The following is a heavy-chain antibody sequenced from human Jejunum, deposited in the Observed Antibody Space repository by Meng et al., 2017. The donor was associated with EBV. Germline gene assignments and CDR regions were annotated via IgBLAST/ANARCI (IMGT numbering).Heavy chain of an antibody. V-gene: IGHV3-15*01. CDR3: TSGYTGPSHDGH. D-gene: IGHD2-2*02. CDR1: GFTFNLAW. J-gene: IGHJ4*02. Sequence: ELLGFARRLLQLVGSLSVSFAVLGFTFNLAWMNWVRQAPGKGLEWVGLIRSKADGETTDYAAPVKGRFTISRDDSTDTLYLQMNSLQTEDAGVYYCTSGYTGPSHDGHWGQGTLVTVSS. CDR2: IRSKADGETT.